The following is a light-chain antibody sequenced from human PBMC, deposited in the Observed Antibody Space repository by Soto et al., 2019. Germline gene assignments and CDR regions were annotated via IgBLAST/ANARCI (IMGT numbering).Light chain of an antibody. V-gene: IGKV1-39*01. J-gene: IGKJ1*01. CDR1: HNVRSY. CDR2: ETS. CDR3: QQTFSTPRT. Sequence: DLQMTQSPSSLSASVGDRVTIACRASHNVRSYLNWYQQRPGKAPKLLISETSTLESGVPSKFSGTGYGTDFPLTISSLQPEDFATYYCQQTFSTPRTVGPGTQVEI.